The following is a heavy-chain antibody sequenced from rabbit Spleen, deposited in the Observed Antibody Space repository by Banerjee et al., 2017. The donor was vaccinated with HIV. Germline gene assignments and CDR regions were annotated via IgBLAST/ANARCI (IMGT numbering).Heavy chain of an antibody. CDR2: IYAGNGDT. D-gene: IGHD4-1*01. Sequence: QEQLEESGGDLVKPEGSLTLTCTASGFDLSYNQHMCWVRQAPGKGLEWIACIYAGNGDTHYASWARGRFTISKTSSTTATLQMTSLTAADTATYFCARDRGGAFTRLDLWGPGTLVTVS. V-gene: IGHV1S45*01. CDR1: GFDLSYNQH. CDR3: ARDRGGAFTRLDL. J-gene: IGHJ3*01.